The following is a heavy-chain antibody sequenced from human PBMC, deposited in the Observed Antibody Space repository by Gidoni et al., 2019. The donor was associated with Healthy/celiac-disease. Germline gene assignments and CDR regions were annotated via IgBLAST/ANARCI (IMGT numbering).Heavy chain of an antibody. V-gene: IGHV3-23*01. CDR2: ISGSGGST. CDR3: AKARYFDWLSNNDY. J-gene: IGHJ4*02. Sequence: EVQLLESGGGLVQPGGSLRLSWAASGFTFSSYAMSWVRQAPGKGLEWVSAISGSGGSTYYADSVKGRFTISRDNSKNTLYLQMNSLRAEDTAVYYCAKARYFDWLSNNDYWGQGTLVTVSS. CDR1: GFTFSSYA. D-gene: IGHD3-9*01.